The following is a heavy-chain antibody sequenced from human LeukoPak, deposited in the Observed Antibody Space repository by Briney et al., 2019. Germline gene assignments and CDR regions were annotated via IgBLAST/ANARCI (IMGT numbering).Heavy chain of an antibody. J-gene: IGHJ4*02. V-gene: IGHV3-23*01. CDR1: GITLSNYG. CDR2: ISERGGST. CDR3: AKRGVVIRAVIIIGFHKEAYYFDY. D-gene: IGHD3-10*01. Sequence: GGSLRLSCVVSGITLSNYGMSWVRQAPGKGLEWVSGISERGGSTNYADSVKGRFIISRDTSKNTVYLQMNSLRVEDTAVYFCAKRGVVIRAVIIIGFHKEAYYFDYWGQGILVTVSS.